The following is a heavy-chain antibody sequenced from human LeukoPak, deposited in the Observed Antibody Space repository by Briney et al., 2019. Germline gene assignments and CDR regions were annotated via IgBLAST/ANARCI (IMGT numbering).Heavy chain of an antibody. Sequence: PGGSLRLSCAASGFTFDDYAMHWVRQAPGKGLEWVSGISWNSGSIGYADSVKGRFTISRDNAKNSLYPQMNSLRAEDTALYYCAKDSGYDLGAVAGVIDYWGQGTLVTVSS. CDR2: ISWNSGSI. CDR1: GFTFDDYA. CDR3: AKDSGYDLGAVAGVIDY. D-gene: IGHD5-12*01. V-gene: IGHV3-9*01. J-gene: IGHJ4*02.